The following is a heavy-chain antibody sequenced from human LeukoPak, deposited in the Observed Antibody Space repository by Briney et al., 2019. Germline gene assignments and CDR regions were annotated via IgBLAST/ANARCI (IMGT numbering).Heavy chain of an antibody. V-gene: IGHV1-69*13. CDR1: GYTFTSYG. CDR3: ARSLLGSGYYYYGMDV. J-gene: IGHJ6*02. D-gene: IGHD3-3*01. CDR2: IIPIFGTA. Sequence: GASVKVSCKASGYTFTSYGISWVRQAPGQGLEWMGGIIPIFGTANYAQKFQGRVTITADESTSTAYMELSSLRSEDTAVYYCARSLLGSGYYYYGMDVWGQGTTVTVSS.